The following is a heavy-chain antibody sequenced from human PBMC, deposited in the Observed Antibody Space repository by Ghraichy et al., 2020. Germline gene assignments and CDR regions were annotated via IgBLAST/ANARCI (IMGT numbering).Heavy chain of an antibody. CDR1: GFTFSSYW. V-gene: IGHV3-7*01. D-gene: IGHD1-26*01. CDR2: IKQDGSEK. J-gene: IGHJ4*02. Sequence: GGSLRLSCAASGFTFSSYWMSWVRQAPGKGLEWVANIKQDGSEKDHVASVKGRFTISRDNAKNSLYLQMNSLRAEDTAVYYCARLRWELPGYYYDYWGQGTLVTVSS. CDR3: ARLRWELPGYYYDY.